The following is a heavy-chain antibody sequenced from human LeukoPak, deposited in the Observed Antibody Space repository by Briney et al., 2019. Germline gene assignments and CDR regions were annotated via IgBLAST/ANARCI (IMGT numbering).Heavy chain of an antibody. V-gene: IGHV3-48*03. CDR3: ARDRYDSGGYYSLGHYFGMDV. J-gene: IGHJ6*02. D-gene: IGHD3-22*01. CDR2: ISGTYSTI. CDR1: GFTFSSSE. Sequence: PGGSLRLSCAASGFTFSSSEMNWVRQSPGKGLEWVSYISGTYSTIYYADSVKGRFTISRDNAKNSLFLQMNSLRAEDTAVYYCARDRYDSGGYYSLGHYFGMDVWGQGTTVTVSS.